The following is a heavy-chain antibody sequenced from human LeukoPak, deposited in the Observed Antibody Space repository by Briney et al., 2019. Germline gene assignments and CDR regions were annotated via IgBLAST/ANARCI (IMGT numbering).Heavy chain of an antibody. V-gene: IGHV4-39*01. J-gene: IGHJ4*02. CDR2: IYYSGST. Sequence: PSETLPLTCTVSGGSISSSSYYWGWIRQPPGKGLEWIGSIYYSGSTYYNPSLKSRVTISVDTSKNQFSLKLSSVTAADTAVYYCAGLVNYGSGSYHYFDYWGQGTLVTVSS. CDR1: GGSISSSSYY. CDR3: AGLVNYGSGSYHYFDY. D-gene: IGHD3-10*01.